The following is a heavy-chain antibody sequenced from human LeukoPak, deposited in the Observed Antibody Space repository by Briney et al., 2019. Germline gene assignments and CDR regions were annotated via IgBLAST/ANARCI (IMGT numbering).Heavy chain of an antibody. CDR2: IYYSGST. CDR1: GGSISSSSYY. D-gene: IGHD3-22*01. CDR3: ARAYYYDSSGPPVNYYFDY. J-gene: IGHJ4*02. V-gene: IGHV4-39*07. Sequence: SETLSLTCTVSGGSISSSSYYWGWIRQPPGKGLEWIGSIYYSGSTYYNPSLKSRVTISVDTSKNQFSLKLSSVTAADTAVYYCARAYYYDSSGPPVNYYFDYWGQGTLVTVSS.